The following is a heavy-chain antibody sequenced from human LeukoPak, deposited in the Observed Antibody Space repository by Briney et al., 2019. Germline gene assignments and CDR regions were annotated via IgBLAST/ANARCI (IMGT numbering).Heavy chain of an antibody. Sequence: KASGTLSLTCAVSGGSISSSNWWSWVRQPPGKGLEWIGEINHSGSTNYNPSLKSRVTMSLDTSKSQLSLKLSSVTAADTAVYYCARGPVTNTPSSAWYVNYWGQGTLVTVSS. V-gene: IGHV4-4*02. CDR3: ARGPVTNTPSSAWYVNY. CDR1: GGSISSSNW. J-gene: IGHJ4*02. CDR2: INHSGST. D-gene: IGHD6-19*01.